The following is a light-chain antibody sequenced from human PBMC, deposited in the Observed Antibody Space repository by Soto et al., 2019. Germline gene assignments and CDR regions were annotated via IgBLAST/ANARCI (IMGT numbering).Light chain of an antibody. CDR3: CSSTSSNTRV. Sequence: QSALTQPASVSGSPGQSITISCTGSSSDVGGYTHVSWYQHHPGKAPKLIIYDVTNRPSGVSDRFSGSKSGNTASLTISGLQAEDEADYYCCSSTSSNTRVFGGGTKVTVL. CDR1: SSDVGGYTH. CDR2: DVT. V-gene: IGLV2-14*03. J-gene: IGLJ2*01.